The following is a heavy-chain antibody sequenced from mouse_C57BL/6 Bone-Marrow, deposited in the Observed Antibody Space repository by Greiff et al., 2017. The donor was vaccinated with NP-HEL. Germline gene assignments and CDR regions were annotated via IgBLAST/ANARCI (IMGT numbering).Heavy chain of an antibody. Sequence: VQLQQSGAELVRPGTSVNMSCKASGYTFTNYWIGWAKQRPGHGLEWIGDIYPGGGYTNYNEKFKGKATLTADKSSSTAYMQFSSLTSEDSAIYYCARSYDGYLFAYWGQGTLVTVSA. J-gene: IGHJ3*01. CDR2: IYPGGGYT. V-gene: IGHV1-63*01. CDR3: ARSYDGYLFAY. CDR1: GYTFTNYW. D-gene: IGHD2-3*01.